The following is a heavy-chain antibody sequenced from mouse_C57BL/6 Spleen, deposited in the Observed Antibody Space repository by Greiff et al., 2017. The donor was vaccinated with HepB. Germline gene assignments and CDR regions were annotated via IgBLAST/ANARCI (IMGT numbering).Heavy chain of an antibody. V-gene: IGHV1-15*01. CDR2: IDPETGGT. D-gene: IGHD1-1*01. CDR3: TRGYYYGSRYYFDY. J-gene: IGHJ2*01. CDR1: GYTFTDYE. Sequence: VQLQQSGAELVRPGASVTLSCKASGYTFTDYEMHWVKQTPVHGLEWIGAIDPETGGTAYNQKFKGKAILTADKSSSTAYMELRSLTSEDSAVYYCTRGYYYGSRYYFDYWGQGTTLTVSS.